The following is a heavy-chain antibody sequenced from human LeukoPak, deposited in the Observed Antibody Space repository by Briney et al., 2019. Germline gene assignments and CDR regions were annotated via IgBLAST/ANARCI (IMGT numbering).Heavy chain of an antibody. D-gene: IGHD3-16*02. CDR2: ISGSGGSR. CDR1: GFTVSSNE. Sequence: PGGSLRLSCAASGFTVSSNEMSWVRQAPGKGLEWVSAISGSGGSRYYADSVKGRFTISRDNSKNTLYLQMNSLRAEDTAVYYCAKETGELSFFDYWGQGTLVTVSS. J-gene: IGHJ4*02. V-gene: IGHV3-23*01. CDR3: AKETGELSFFDY.